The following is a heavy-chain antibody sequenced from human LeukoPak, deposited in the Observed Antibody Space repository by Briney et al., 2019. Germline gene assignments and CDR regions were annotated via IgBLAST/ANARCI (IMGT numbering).Heavy chain of an antibody. Sequence: SETLSLTCSVSGASISSYYWSWIRQPPGKGLEWIGYIYYSGSTNYNPSLRSRVTMLVDTSKNQFSLKLTSVTAADTAVYYRARSYDSSGLLGYWGQGTLVTVSS. V-gene: IGHV4-59*01. D-gene: IGHD3-22*01. CDR3: ARSYDSSGLLGY. CDR2: IYYSGST. CDR1: GASISSYY. J-gene: IGHJ4*02.